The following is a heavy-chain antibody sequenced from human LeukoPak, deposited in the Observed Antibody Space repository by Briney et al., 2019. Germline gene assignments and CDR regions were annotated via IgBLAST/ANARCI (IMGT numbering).Heavy chain of an antibody. CDR3: ASLSTAVVTSYYFDY. J-gene: IGHJ4*02. Sequence: GGSLRLSCAAPGFTFSSYSMNWVRQAPGKGLEWVSSISSSSSYIYYADSVKGRITISRDNAKNSLYLQMNSLRAEDTAVYYCASLSTAVVTSYYFDYWGQGTLVTVSS. D-gene: IGHD4-23*01. V-gene: IGHV3-21*01. CDR2: ISSSSSYI. CDR1: GFTFSSYS.